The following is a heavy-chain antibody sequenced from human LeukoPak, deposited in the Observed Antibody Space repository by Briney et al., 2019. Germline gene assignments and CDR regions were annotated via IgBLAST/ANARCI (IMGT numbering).Heavy chain of an antibody. J-gene: IGHJ3*02. Sequence: GGSLRLTCAASGFTVSSNYMSWVRQAPGKGLEWVSVIYSGGSTYYADSVKGRFTISRDNSKNTLYLQMNSLRAEDTAVYYCARAGSSWPDAFDIWGQGTMVTVSS. CDR3: ARAGSSWPDAFDI. CDR2: IYSGGST. V-gene: IGHV3-53*01. CDR1: GFTVSSNY. D-gene: IGHD6-13*01.